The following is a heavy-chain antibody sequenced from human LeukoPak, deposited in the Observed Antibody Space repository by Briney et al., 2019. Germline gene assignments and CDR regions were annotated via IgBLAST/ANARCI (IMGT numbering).Heavy chain of an antibody. D-gene: IGHD6-19*01. J-gene: IGHJ4*02. Sequence: PGGSLRLSCAASGFTFSSYGMHWVRQAPGKGLEWVAFIRYDGSNKYYADSVKGRFTISRDNSKNTLYLQMNSLRAEDTAVYYCARDGYSSGWYLYYFDYWGQGTLVTVSS. CDR1: GFTFSSYG. CDR3: ARDGYSSGWYLYYFDY. CDR2: IRYDGSNK. V-gene: IGHV3-30*02.